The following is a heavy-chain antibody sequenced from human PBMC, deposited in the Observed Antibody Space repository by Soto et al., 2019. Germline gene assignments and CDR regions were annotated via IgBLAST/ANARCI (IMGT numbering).Heavy chain of an antibody. J-gene: IGHJ4*02. Sequence: SETLSLTCTVSGGSISSYYWSWIRQPPGKGLEWIGYIYYSGSTNYNPSLKSRVTISVDTSKNQFSLKLSSVTAADTAVYYCARTYGSGSYYFGGLDYFDYWGQGTLVTVSS. CDR2: IYYSGST. CDR3: ARTYGSGSYYFGGLDYFDY. V-gene: IGHV4-59*01. CDR1: GGSISSYY. D-gene: IGHD3-10*01.